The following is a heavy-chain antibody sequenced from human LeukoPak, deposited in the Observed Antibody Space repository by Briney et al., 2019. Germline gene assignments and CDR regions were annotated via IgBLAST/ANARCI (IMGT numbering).Heavy chain of an antibody. J-gene: IGHJ4*02. CDR3: AKDGYSSGWYNPEY. CDR1: EFTFRSYG. V-gene: IGHV3-30*18. CDR2: MSYDGSIK. Sequence: GGSLRLSRAASEFTFRSYGMHWVRQAPGKGLEWVAVMSYDGSIKYYADSVKGRFTISRDNSKNTVYLQMNSLRAEDTAVYYCAKDGYSSGWYNPEYWGQGTLVTVSS. D-gene: IGHD6-19*01.